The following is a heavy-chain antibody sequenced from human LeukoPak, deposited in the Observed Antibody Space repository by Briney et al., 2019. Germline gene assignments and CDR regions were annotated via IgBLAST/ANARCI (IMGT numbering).Heavy chain of an antibody. Sequence: PGGSLRLSCATSGFTFSSDWMNWVRQAPGKGLEWVASINERGSERYYVDSVKGRFTISRDDAKKSVYLQMNSLRAEDTAVYYCARVTWTGVADWGQGTLVTVSS. CDR2: INERGSER. V-gene: IGHV3-7*01. CDR1: GFTFSSDW. CDR3: ARVTWTGVAD. J-gene: IGHJ4*02. D-gene: IGHD3/OR15-3a*01.